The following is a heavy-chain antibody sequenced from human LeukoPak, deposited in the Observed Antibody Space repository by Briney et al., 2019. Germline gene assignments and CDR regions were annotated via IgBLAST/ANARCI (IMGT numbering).Heavy chain of an antibody. CDR1: GGSISSYY. Sequence: PSETLSLTCTVSGGSISSYYWSWIRQPPGKGLEWIGYIYYSGSTNYNPSLKSRVTISVDTSKNQFSLKLSSVTAADTAVYYCARALIPGIAAAGTEFGYWGQGTLVTVSS. CDR2: IYYSGST. D-gene: IGHD6-13*01. V-gene: IGHV4-59*01. CDR3: ARALIPGIAAAGTEFGY. J-gene: IGHJ4*02.